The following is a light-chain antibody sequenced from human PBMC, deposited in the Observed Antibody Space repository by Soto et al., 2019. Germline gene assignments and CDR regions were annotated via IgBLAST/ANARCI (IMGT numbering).Light chain of an antibody. V-gene: IGKV1-5*01. J-gene: IGKJ1*01. Sequence: DIQMTQSPSTLSASVGDRVTITCRASQSISSWLAWYQQKLGRAPRLLIYDASSLESGVPSRFSGSGSGTEFTLTISSLQAEDVAVYYCQQYYTTPRTFGQGTKVDIK. CDR1: QSISSW. CDR3: QQYYTTPRT. CDR2: DAS.